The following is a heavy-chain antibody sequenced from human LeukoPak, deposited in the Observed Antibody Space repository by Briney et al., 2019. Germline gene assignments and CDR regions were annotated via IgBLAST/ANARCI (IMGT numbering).Heavy chain of an antibody. CDR3: ARGFRSVTTWGYFDY. D-gene: IGHD4-17*01. Sequence: GGSLRLSCAASGFTDSTNYMSCVRQAPGKGREGVSFIYSGGGTYYADSVKGRFTISRDNSRNTLSLQMNSMRVDYTAVYYCARGFRSVTTWGYFDYWGQGALVTVSS. CDR2: IYSGGGT. CDR1: GFTDSTNY. V-gene: IGHV3-66*01. J-gene: IGHJ4*02.